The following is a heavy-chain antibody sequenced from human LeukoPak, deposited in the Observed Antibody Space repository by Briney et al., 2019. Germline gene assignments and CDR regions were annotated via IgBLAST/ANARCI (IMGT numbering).Heavy chain of an antibody. Sequence: GGSLRLSCTASGFTFSSYWMSWVRQAPGKGLEWVANIKQDGSAKPYVDSVKGRFTISRDNAKNSLFLQMNSLRAEDTAVYYCARDNGWSADFWGQGTLVTVSS. CDR2: IKQDGSAK. J-gene: IGHJ4*02. CDR1: GFTFSSYW. CDR3: ARDNGWSADF. V-gene: IGHV3-7*03. D-gene: IGHD2-15*01.